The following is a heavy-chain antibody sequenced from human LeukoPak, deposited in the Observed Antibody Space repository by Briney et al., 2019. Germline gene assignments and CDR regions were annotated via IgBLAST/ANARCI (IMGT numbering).Heavy chain of an antibody. CDR2: ISAYYGNT. CDR1: GYTFTSYG. V-gene: IGHV1-18*01. Sequence: GASVKVSCKASGYTFTSYGISWVRQAPAQGLEWMGWISAYYGNTNYAQKLQGRVTMTTDTSTSTAYMELRSLRSDDTAVYYCARDRNYYGSGSYDNYYGMDVWGQGTTVTVSS. CDR3: ARDRNYYGSGSYDNYYGMDV. J-gene: IGHJ6*02. D-gene: IGHD3-10*01.